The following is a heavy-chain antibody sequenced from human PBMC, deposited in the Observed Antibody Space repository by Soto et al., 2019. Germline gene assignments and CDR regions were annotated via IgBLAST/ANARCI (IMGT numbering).Heavy chain of an antibody. CDR2: IYYSGST. CDR1: VGPFSIGVNN. CDR3: ARILLLGYCSGGSCPGAFDI. J-gene: IGHJ3*02. V-gene: IGHV4-31*03. Sequence: TLSLTCTVSVGPFSIGVNNWSWNPQNPGKGLGWIGDIYYSGSTYYNPSLKSRVTISVDTSKNQFSLKLSSVTAADTAVYYCARILLLGYCSGGSCPGAFDIWGQGTMVTVSS. D-gene: IGHD2-15*01.